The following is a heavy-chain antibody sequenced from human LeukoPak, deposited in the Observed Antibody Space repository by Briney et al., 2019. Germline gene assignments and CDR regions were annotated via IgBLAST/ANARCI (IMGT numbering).Heavy chain of an antibody. CDR2: IKQDGSEK. J-gene: IGHJ4*02. CDR3: ARDRSCSSTSCPGDY. V-gene: IGHV3-7*03. Sequence: GGSLRLSCAASGFTFSSYWMSWVRQAPGKRLEWVANIKQDGSEKYYVDSVKGRFTISRDNAKNSLYLQMNSLRAEDTVLYYCARDRSCSSTSCPGDYWGQGTLVTVSS. D-gene: IGHD2-2*01. CDR1: GFTFSSYW.